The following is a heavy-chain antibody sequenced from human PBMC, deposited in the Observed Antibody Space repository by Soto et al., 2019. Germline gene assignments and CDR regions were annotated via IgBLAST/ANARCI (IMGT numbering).Heavy chain of an antibody. V-gene: IGHV4-61*05. Sequence: SETLSLTCTVSGGSISSSSYYWGWIRQPPGKGLEWIGYIYYSGSTNYNPSLKSRVTISVDTSKNQFSLKLSSVTAADTAVYFCARTYCSSTNCYDFFDHWGQGTLVTVSS. CDR1: GGSISSSSYY. D-gene: IGHD2-2*01. CDR2: IYYSGST. CDR3: ARTYCSSTNCYDFFDH. J-gene: IGHJ4*02.